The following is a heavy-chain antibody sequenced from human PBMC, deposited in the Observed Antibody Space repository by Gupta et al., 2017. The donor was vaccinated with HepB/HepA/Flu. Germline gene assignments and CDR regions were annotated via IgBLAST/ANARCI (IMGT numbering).Heavy chain of an antibody. CDR2: ISGSAGST. Sequence: VSAISGSAGSTNYAESGKGRFTISRDNSKNTLELQMNSLRVEEKAVYYCAKFKNSGVVEWISPFDSWDQGTLVHVS. J-gene: IGHJ4*02. D-gene: IGHD2-15*01. CDR3: AKFKNSGVVEWISPFDS. V-gene: IGHV3-23*01.